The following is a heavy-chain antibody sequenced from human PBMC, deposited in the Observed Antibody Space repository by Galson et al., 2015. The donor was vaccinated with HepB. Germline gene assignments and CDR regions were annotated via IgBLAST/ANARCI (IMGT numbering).Heavy chain of an antibody. D-gene: IGHD5-12*01. Sequence: QSGAEVKKPGASVKVSCKASGYTFTSYYMHWVRQAPGQGLEWMGIINPSGGSTSYAQKFQGRVTMTRDTSTSTVYMELSSLRSEDTAVYYCAMWDIVATADYWGQGTLVTVSS. CDR1: GYTFTSYY. CDR3: AMWDIVATADY. CDR2: INPSGGST. V-gene: IGHV1-46*03. J-gene: IGHJ4*02.